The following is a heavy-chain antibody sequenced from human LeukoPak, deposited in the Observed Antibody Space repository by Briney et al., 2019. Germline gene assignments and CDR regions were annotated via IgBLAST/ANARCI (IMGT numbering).Heavy chain of an antibody. CDR1: GGSFSGYY. CDR2: INHSGST. J-gene: IGHJ4*02. D-gene: IGHD3-22*01. CDR3: ARIASSGYYYTLLDY. Sequence: SETLSLTCAVYGGSFSGYYWSWIRQPPGKGLEWIGEINHSGSTNYNPSLKSRVTISVDTSKNQFSLKLSSVTAADTAVYYCARIASSGYYYTLLDYWGQGTLVTASS. V-gene: IGHV4-34*01.